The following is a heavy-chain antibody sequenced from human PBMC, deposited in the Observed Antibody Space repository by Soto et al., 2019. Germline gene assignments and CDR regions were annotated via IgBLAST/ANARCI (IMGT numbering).Heavy chain of an antibody. J-gene: IGHJ6*02. V-gene: IGHV4-30-4*01. CDR2: IYYSGST. CDR1: GSSISSGHYC. D-gene: IGHD2-2*01. CDR3: ARQDCSSTSCYSYYYYGMDV. Sequence: SETLSLTCTVSGSSISSGHYCFFWLRQPPGNGLEWIGYIYYSGSTYYNPSLKSRVTISVDTSKNQFSLKLSSVTAADTAVYYCARQDCSSTSCYSYYYYGMDVWGQGTTVTVSS.